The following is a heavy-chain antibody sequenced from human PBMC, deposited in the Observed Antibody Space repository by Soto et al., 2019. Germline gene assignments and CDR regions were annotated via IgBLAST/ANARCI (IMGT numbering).Heavy chain of an antibody. J-gene: IGHJ4*02. Sequence: QVQLVQSGAEMKKPGSSVNVSCQSSGGTFNTYAMNWVRQAPGQGPEWMGDISPMFGAANYAPKFQGRVTMTADESTGTSYMQLSSLTSVDTALYCCAREVQVHTPAFVYWGQGTLVTVSS. V-gene: IGHV1-69*19. D-gene: IGHD2-15*01. CDR2: ISPMFGAA. CDR3: AREVQVHTPAFVY. CDR1: GGTFNTYA.